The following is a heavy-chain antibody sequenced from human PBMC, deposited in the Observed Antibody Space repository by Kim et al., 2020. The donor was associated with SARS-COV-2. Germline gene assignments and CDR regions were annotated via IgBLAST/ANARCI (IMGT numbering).Heavy chain of an antibody. Sequence: SETLSLTCTVSGVSISSGGYYWSWIRQHPGKGLEWIGYIYYSGSTYYNPSLKSRVTISVDTSKNQFSLKLSSVTAADTAVYYCARDPVRGGSDAFDIWGQGTMVTVSS. D-gene: IGHD3-16*01. CDR3: ARDPVRGGSDAFDI. CDR2: IYYSGST. J-gene: IGHJ3*02. V-gene: IGHV4-31*03. CDR1: GVSISSGGYY.